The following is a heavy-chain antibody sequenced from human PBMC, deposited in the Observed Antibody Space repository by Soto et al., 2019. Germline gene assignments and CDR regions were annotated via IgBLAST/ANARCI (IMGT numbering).Heavy chain of an antibody. CDR3: ARLAKPHGSGRGRWFDP. CDR2: MNPNSGNT. D-gene: IGHD6-19*01. Sequence: QVQLVQSGAEVKKPGAPVKVSCKASGYTFTSYDINWVRQATGQGLEWMGWMNPNSGNTGYAQKFQGRVTMTRNTSISTAYMELSSLRSEDTAVYYCARLAKPHGSGRGRWFDPWGQGTLVTVSS. J-gene: IGHJ5*02. CDR1: GYTFTSYD. V-gene: IGHV1-8*01.